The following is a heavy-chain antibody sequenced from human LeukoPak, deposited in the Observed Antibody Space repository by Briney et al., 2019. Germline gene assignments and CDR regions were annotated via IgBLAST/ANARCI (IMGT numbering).Heavy chain of an antibody. CDR2: IYYSGST. D-gene: IGHD6-13*01. J-gene: IGHJ4*02. Sequence: SQTLSLTCTVSGGSISSGGYYWGWIRQPPGKGLEWIGSIYYSGSTYYNPSLKSRVTISVDTSKNQFSLKLSSVTAADTAMYYCARHAAAGTTGWGQGTLVTVSS. CDR3: ARHAAAGTTG. CDR1: GGSISSGGYY. V-gene: IGHV4-39*01.